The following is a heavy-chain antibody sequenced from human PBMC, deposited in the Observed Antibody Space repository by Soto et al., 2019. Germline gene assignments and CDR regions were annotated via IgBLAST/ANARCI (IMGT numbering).Heavy chain of an antibody. CDR3: AKDRVDSSGYYSDAFDI. Sequence: GGSLRLSCAASGFTFSSYGMHWVRQAPGKGLEWVAVISYDGSNKYYADSVKGRFTISRDNSKNTLYLQMNSLRAEDTAVYYCAKDRVDSSGYYSDAFDIWGQGTMVTVSS. J-gene: IGHJ3*02. CDR1: GFTFSSYG. V-gene: IGHV3-30*18. D-gene: IGHD3-22*01. CDR2: ISYDGSNK.